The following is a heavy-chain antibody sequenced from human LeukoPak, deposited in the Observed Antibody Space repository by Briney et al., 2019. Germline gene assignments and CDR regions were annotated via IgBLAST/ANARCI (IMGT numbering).Heavy chain of an antibody. J-gene: IGHJ4*02. CDR2: IRQDGSVQ. D-gene: IGHD1/OR15-1a*01. V-gene: IGHV3-7*01. Sequence: GGSLRLSCAASGFTFSSYWMSWVRQAPGKGLEWVANIRQDGSVQNYVDSVKGRFTISKHNPKNSVYLQMRTLRAEDTAVYYCLLTTRSPGFDYWGQGTLVTVSS. CDR3: LLTTRSPGFDY. CDR1: GFTFSSYW.